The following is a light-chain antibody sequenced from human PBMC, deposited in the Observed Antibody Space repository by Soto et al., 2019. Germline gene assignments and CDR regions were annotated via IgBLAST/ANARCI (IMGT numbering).Light chain of an antibody. J-gene: IGKJ1*01. CDR1: QSISSSY. V-gene: IGKV3-20*01. Sequence: EVVLTQSPATLSLSPGEGATLSCRVSQSISSSYLSWYQQRPGQAPRLLIYGASTRATGIPDRFSGSGSGTDFTLTISRLEPEDFAVYYCQQYRISPRTFGQGTKVDIK. CDR2: GAS. CDR3: QQYRISPRT.